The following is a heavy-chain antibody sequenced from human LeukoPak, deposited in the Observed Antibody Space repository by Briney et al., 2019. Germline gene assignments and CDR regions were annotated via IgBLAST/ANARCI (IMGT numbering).Heavy chain of an antibody. D-gene: IGHD1-26*01. J-gene: IGHJ3*02. V-gene: IGHV3-7*01. CDR1: GFTLNDW. CDR3: ARYTRSADDAFDI. Sequence: GGSLRPSCAASGFTLNDWMSWVRQAPGKGLGWVANIKEDGSQHNYVDSVKGRFTISRDNAKNSLYLQMNSLTAEDTAVYYCARYTRSADDAFDIWGQGTMVTVS. CDR2: IKEDGSQH.